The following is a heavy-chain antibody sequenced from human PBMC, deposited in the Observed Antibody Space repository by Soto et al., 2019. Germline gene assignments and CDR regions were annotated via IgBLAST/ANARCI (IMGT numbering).Heavy chain of an antibody. CDR3: ARYAAEVTTFFDH. V-gene: IGHV3-11*06. CDR2: ISGSSGSK. J-gene: IGHJ4*02. Sequence: GGSLRLSCAASGFIFNDYYMSWIRQAPGKGLEWLSNISGSSGSKKYADAGKGRFTISRDNAKKSLYLEMHSLRAEDTAVYYCARYAAEVTTFFDHWGQGTLVTVSS. D-gene: IGHD4-17*01. CDR1: GFIFNDYY.